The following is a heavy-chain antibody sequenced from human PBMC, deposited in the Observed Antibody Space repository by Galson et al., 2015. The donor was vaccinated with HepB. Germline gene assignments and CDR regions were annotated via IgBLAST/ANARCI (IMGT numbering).Heavy chain of an antibody. CDR2: ISPRTGNA. J-gene: IGHJ5*02. CDR3: TRSMYSCSWCAFDP. V-gene: IGHV1-46*01. CDR1: GYTFTSYY. Sequence: SVKVSCKASGYTFTSYYIHWVQQAPGEGPEWIGLISPRTGNAKYAQNFRGRVTMTRYTSTRSAYMELSSLGSEDTAVYYCTRSMYSCSWCAFDPWGQGTLVLVSP. D-gene: IGHD6-13*01.